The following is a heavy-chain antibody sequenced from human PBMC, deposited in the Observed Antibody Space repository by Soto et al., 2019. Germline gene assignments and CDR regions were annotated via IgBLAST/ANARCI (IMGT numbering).Heavy chain of an antibody. CDR3: ARVIYGSGSGRAFDI. J-gene: IGHJ3*02. D-gene: IGHD3-10*01. V-gene: IGHV1-18*01. CDR1: GYTFTSYG. Sequence: GASVKVSCKASGYTFTSYGISWGRQAPEQGLEWMGWISAYNGNTNYAQKLQGRVTMTTDTSTSTAYMELRSLRSDDTAVYYCARVIYGSGSGRAFDIWGQGTMVTVSS. CDR2: ISAYNGNT.